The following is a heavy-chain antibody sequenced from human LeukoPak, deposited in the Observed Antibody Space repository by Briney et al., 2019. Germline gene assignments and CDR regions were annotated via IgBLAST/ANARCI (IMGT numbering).Heavy chain of an antibody. CDR2: ISSSSSTI. V-gene: IGHV3-48*01. Sequence: PGGSLRLSCAASGFTFSSYSMNWVRQAPGKGLEWVSYISSSSSTIYYADSVQGRFTISRDNSRNTLYLQMNSLRTEDTAVYYCARDNGFWTFDYLGQGTLVTVSS. D-gene: IGHD3/OR15-3a*01. J-gene: IGHJ4*02. CDR3: ARDNGFWTFDY. CDR1: GFTFSSYS.